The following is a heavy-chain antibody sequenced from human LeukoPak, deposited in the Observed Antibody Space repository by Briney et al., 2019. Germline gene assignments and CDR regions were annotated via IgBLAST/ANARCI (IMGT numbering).Heavy chain of an antibody. CDR3: ARDPVSRGDFYDY. CDR2: ISAYNGNR. V-gene: IGHV1-18*01. J-gene: IGHJ4*02. Sequence: GASVKVPCKASGYTFTNYDISWVRQAPGQGLEWMGWISAYNGNRNYAQKLQGRVTMTTDTSTSTAYMELRSLRSDDTAVYYCARDPVSRGDFYDYWGQGTLVTVSS. D-gene: IGHD2-21*02. CDR1: GYTFTNYD.